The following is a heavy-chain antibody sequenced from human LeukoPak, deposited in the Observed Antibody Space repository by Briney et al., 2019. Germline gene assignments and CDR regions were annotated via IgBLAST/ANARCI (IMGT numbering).Heavy chain of an antibody. CDR2: IYTGGGR. CDR3: VRGYNSFDP. V-gene: IGHV3-53*01. D-gene: IGHD3-10*01. CDR1: GFTVSSYY. Sequence: GGSLRLSCAASGFTVSSYYMNWVRQAPGKELEWVSVIYTGGGRYYADSVRGRFTISRDTSKNMVFLQMNSLKIEDTALYYCVRGYNSFDPWGQGTQVTVSS. J-gene: IGHJ5*02.